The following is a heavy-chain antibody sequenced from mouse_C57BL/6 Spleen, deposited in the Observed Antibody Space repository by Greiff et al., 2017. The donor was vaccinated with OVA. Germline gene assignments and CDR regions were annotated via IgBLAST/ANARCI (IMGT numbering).Heavy chain of an antibody. CDR2: ISSGGSYT. Sequence: EVQLVESGGDLVKPGGSLKLSCAASGFTFSSYGMSWVRQPPDKRLEWVATISSGGSYTYYPDSVKGRFTISRDNAKNTLYLQMSSLKTEDTAMYNCARQGITTVVATGDYWGQGTTLTVSS. J-gene: IGHJ2*01. CDR3: ARQGITTVVATGDY. D-gene: IGHD1-1*01. CDR1: GFTFSSYG. V-gene: IGHV5-6*01.